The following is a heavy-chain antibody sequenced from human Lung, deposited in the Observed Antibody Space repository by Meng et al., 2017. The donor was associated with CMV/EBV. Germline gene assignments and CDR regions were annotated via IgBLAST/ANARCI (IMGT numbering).Heavy chain of an antibody. Sequence: KASGYTFTNYGINWVRQAPGQGLEWMGWLSTYSGDTNYAQKFQGRVTMTRDTSTTTAYLDVTNLRYEDTAVYYCVRVLGNSDPPGIYWGQGTLVTVSS. D-gene: IGHD1-26*01. V-gene: IGHV1-18*01. J-gene: IGHJ4*02. CDR2: LSTYSGDT. CDR3: VRVLGNSDPPGIY. CDR1: GYTFTNYG.